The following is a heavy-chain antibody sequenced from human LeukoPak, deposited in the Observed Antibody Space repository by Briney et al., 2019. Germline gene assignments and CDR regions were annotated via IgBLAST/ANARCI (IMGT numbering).Heavy chain of an antibody. D-gene: IGHD5-12*01. CDR2: ISSSSSSV. CDR3: ARESGSGYDVDY. Sequence: PGGSLRLSCAASGFTLSSYTMNWVRQAPGKGLEWVSYISSSSSSVYYADSAKGRFTISRDAAENSLYLQMNSLRAEDTAVYYCARESGSGYDVDYWGQGTLVTVSS. J-gene: IGHJ4*02. V-gene: IGHV3-48*04. CDR1: GFTLSSYT.